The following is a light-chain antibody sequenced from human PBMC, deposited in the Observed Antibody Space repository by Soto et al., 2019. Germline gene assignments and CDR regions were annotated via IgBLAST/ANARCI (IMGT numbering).Light chain of an antibody. CDR2: KAS. CDR1: QSISSW. V-gene: IGKV1-5*03. CDR3: QQYNSYLYT. Sequence: DIPMTQSPSTLSASVGDRVTITCRASQSISSWLASYQQKPGKAPKLLIYKASSLESGVPSRFSGSGSGTEFTLTISSLQPDDFATYYCQQYNSYLYTFGQGTKLEIK. J-gene: IGKJ2*01.